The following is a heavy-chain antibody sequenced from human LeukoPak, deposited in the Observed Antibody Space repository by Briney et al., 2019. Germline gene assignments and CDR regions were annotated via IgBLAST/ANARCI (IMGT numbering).Heavy chain of an antibody. D-gene: IGHD2-21*02. CDR3: ARQRYCGGDCYSDWYFDL. J-gene: IGHJ2*01. V-gene: IGHV5-51*01. Sequence: GESLKISCKGSGYGFTSYWIGWVRQMPGKGLEWMGIIYPGDYDTRYSPSFQGQVTISADKSVSTAYLQWSSLRASDTAMYYCARQRYCGGDCYSDWYFDLWGRGTLVTVSS. CDR2: IYPGDYDT. CDR1: GYGFTSYW.